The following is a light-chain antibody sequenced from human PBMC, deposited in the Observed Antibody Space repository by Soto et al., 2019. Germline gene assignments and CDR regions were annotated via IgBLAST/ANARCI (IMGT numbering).Light chain of an antibody. V-gene: IGKV3-11*01. CDR3: QQRSSWPLLT. CDR2: DAS. J-gene: IGKJ4*01. Sequence: EIVLTQSPATLSLSPGERATLSCRASQSVSNYLAWFQQKPGQAPRLLIYDASNRATGIPARFSGSGSGTDFTLTISRLEPEDFAVYSCQQRSSWPLLTFGGGTKVEI. CDR1: QSVSNY.